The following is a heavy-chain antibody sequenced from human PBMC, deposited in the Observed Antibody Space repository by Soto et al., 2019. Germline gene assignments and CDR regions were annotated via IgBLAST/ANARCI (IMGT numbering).Heavy chain of an antibody. V-gene: IGHV3-23*01. CDR1: GFTFASYA. Sequence: GGSLRLSCAASGFTFASYAGTWVRQAPGKGLEWVSSISGSGRNTYYADSVEGRFTISRDNSKNTLYLQLNSLRVEDTAIYYCAGIMVASACVYWGQGTLVTVSS. CDR3: AGIMVASACVY. J-gene: IGHJ4*02. D-gene: IGHD2-8*01. CDR2: ISGSGRNT.